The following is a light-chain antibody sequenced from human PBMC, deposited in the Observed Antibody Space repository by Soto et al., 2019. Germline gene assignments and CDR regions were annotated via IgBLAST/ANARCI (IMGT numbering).Light chain of an antibody. V-gene: IGKV3-20*01. Sequence: ESVLRQSPGTLSLSPGEGATLSCRASQSVTGTNLAWYQQRPGQAPRLLIYDAVRRATGIPDRFSGSGSGTDFTLTISRLEHEDFDVYSCPQYGSSLGTFGQGTKVDIK. CDR3: PQYGSSLGT. CDR2: DAV. CDR1: QSVTGTN. J-gene: IGKJ2*01.